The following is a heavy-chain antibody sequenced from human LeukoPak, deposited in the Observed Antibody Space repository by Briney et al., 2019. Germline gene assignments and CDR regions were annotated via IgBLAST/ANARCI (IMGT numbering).Heavy chain of an antibody. CDR3: ARSQSLGYCSTTSCPLDY. Sequence: SETLSLTCTVSGAFISSYYWSWIRQPAGKGLEWIGRIYTSGSTNYNPSLKSRGTMSVDTSKNQFSLKLSSVTAADTAVYYCARSQSLGYCSTTSCPLDYWGHGTLVTVSS. CDR1: GAFISSYY. CDR2: IYTSGST. V-gene: IGHV4-4*07. J-gene: IGHJ4*01. D-gene: IGHD2-2*01.